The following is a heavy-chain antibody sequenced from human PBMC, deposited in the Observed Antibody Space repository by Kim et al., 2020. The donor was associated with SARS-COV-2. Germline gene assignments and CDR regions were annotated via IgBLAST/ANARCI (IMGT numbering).Heavy chain of an antibody. D-gene: IGHD4-17*01. CDR3: ARGGPRVPGDYG. CDR1: GYTFTSYD. J-gene: IGHJ4*02. V-gene: IGHV1-8*01. Sequence: ASVKVSCKASGYTFTSYDINWVRQATGQGLEWMGWMNPNSGNTGYAQKFQGRVTMTRNTSISTAYMELSSLRSEDTAVYYCARGGPRVPGDYGWGQGTLVTVSS. CDR2: MNPNSGNT.